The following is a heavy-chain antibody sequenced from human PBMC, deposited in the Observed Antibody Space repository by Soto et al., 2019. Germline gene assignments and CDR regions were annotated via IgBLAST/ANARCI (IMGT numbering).Heavy chain of an antibody. D-gene: IGHD3-22*01. CDR3: ATRYYCDSSGYFSFGY. Sequence: PGGSLRLSCAASGFTFSDYWMSWVRQAPGKGLEWVANIKEDGSEKDYVDSMKGRITISRDNAKNSLFLQMSSLRAEDTAVYYCATRYYCDSSGYFSFGYWGKGTLVTVSS. CDR2: IKEDGSEK. J-gene: IGHJ4*02. CDR1: GFTFSDYW. V-gene: IGHV3-7*05.